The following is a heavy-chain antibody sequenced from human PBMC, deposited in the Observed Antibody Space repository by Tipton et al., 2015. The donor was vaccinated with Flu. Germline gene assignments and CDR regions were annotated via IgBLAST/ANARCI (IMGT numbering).Heavy chain of an antibody. CDR2: IYPGDSDA. V-gene: IGHV5-51*01. CDR3: ARRDADFGTSLWLAP. CDR1: GYSFSSYW. D-gene: IGHD4-17*01. J-gene: IGHJ5*02. Sequence: MQLVQSGAEVKKSWESLKISCKASGYSFSSYWIAWVRQMPGKGLEWMGIIYPGDSDARYSPSFQGQVTMSVDKSINTAYLQWSRVKATDTAMYFCARRDADFGTSLWLAPWGQGTLVTVSS.